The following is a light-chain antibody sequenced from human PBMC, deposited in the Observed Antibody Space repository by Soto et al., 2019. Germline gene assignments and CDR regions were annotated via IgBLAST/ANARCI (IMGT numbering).Light chain of an antibody. CDR1: SSDIGGYKY. CDR2: EVS. J-gene: IGLJ3*02. Sequence: QSALTQPASVSGSLGHSITISCTGTSSDIGGYKYVSWYQQHPGKAPKLIIFEVSNRPSGVSDRFSGSNSGNTASLTISGLQAEDEADYYCTSYSRYRVLVFGGGTKVTVL. CDR3: TSYSRYRVLV. V-gene: IGLV2-14*01.